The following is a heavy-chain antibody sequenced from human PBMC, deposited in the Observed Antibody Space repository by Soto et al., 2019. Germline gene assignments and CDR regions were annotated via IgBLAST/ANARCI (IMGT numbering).Heavy chain of an antibody. CDR1: GGTFSSYA. CDR2: IIPIFGTA. D-gene: IGHD5-18*01. Sequence: QVQLVQSGAEVKKPGSSVKVSCKASGGTFSSYAISWVRQAPGQGLEWMGGIIPIFGTANYAQKFQGRVTITADDSTRTAYMELSSLRSEDTAVYYWARTNTAMVTGWFDPWGQGTLVTVSS. J-gene: IGHJ5*02. V-gene: IGHV1-69*12. CDR3: ARTNTAMVTGWFDP.